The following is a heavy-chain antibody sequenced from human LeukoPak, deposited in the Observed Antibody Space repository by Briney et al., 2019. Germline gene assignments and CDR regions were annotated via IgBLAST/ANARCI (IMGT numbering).Heavy chain of an antibody. CDR2: INHSGST. V-gene: IGHV4-34*01. Sequence: SETLSLTCAVYGGSFSGYYWSWIRQPPGKGLEWIGEINHSGSTNYNPSLKSRVTISVDTSKNHSSLKLSSVTAADTAVYYCARGARGWYLRYWGQGTLVTVSS. CDR3: ARGARGWYLRY. CDR1: GGSFSGYY. J-gene: IGHJ4*02. D-gene: IGHD6-19*01.